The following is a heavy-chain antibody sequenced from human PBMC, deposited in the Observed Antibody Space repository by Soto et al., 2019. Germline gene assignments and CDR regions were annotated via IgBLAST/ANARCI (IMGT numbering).Heavy chain of an antibody. CDR1: GFTFSSFG. CDR3: AKDTSKYSNNWPAYYGLDV. D-gene: IGHD1-1*01. Sequence: GGSLRLSCAASGFTFSSFGMHWVRQAPGKGLEWVVVISFDGSNKYYADSVKGRFTISRDNSKNTLSLQMNSLKAEDTAVYYCAKDTSKYSNNWPAYYGLDVWGQGTTVTVSS. V-gene: IGHV3-30*18. CDR2: ISFDGSNK. J-gene: IGHJ6*02.